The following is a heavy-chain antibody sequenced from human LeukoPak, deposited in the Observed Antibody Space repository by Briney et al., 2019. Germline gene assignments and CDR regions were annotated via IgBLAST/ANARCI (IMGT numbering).Heavy chain of an antibody. CDR1: GFTFSTYS. CDR3: ATDPSGNDYH. D-gene: IGHD5-12*01. Sequence: GGSLRLSCAASGFTFSTYSMNWVRQAPGKGLGWVSSISSTSSYIYYADSVKGRFTISRDNAKNSVYLHMNSLRAEDTAVYYCATDPSGNDYHWGQGTLVTVSS. J-gene: IGHJ4*02. CDR2: ISSTSSYI. V-gene: IGHV3-21*01.